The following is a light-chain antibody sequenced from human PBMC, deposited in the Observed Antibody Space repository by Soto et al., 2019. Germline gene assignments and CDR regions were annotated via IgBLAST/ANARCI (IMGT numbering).Light chain of an antibody. Sequence: QAVVTQEPSLTVSPGGTVTLTCASSTGAVTSSHYPYWFQQKPGQAPRTLIYDTSNKHSWTPARFSGSLLGGKPVLTLSGAQPEDEGDSVWLLSYGGARRVFGGGTQLPVL. J-gene: IGLJ3*02. CDR1: TGAVTSSHY. V-gene: IGLV7-46*01. CDR2: DTS. CDR3: LLSYGGARRV.